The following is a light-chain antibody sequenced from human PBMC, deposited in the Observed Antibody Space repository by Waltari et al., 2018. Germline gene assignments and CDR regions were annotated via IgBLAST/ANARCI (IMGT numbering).Light chain of an antibody. J-gene: IGKJ2*01. Sequence: EIVLTQSPATLSLSPGETATLSCRASQSVDTYLAWYQQKPGQAPRLLIYDASNMATGIPARFRGSGSGTDFTLTISNLEAEDFAVYYCQQRSNWTPHTFGQGARLEIK. CDR3: QQRSNWTPHT. V-gene: IGKV3-11*01. CDR1: QSVDTY. CDR2: DAS.